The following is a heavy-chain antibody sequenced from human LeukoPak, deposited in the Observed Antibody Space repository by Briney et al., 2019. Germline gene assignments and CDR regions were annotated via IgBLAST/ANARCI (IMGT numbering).Heavy chain of an antibody. Sequence: PGGSLRLSCAASGFTFSSYGMHWVRQAPGKGLEWVAVISYDGSNKYYADSVKGRFTISRDNSKNTLYLQMNSLRAEDTAVYYCAKHPIAVAGTPPPHRDYWGQGTLVTVSS. V-gene: IGHV3-30*18. J-gene: IGHJ4*02. D-gene: IGHD6-19*01. CDR2: ISYDGSNK. CDR3: AKHPIAVAGTPPPHRDY. CDR1: GFTFSSYG.